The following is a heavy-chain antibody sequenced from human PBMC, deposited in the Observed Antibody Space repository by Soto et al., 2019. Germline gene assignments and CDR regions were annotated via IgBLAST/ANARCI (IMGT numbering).Heavy chain of an antibody. Sequence: QVQLQESGPGLVKPSQTLSLTCTVSGGSISSGDYYWSWIRQPPGKGLEWIGYIYYSGSTYYNPSLKSRVTISVDTSKNQFSLKLSSVTAADTAVYYCARYGYYYDSSGSRSPRFDYWGQGTLVTVSS. CDR1: GGSISSGDYY. CDR2: IYYSGST. CDR3: ARYGYYYDSSGSRSPRFDY. V-gene: IGHV4-30-4*01. D-gene: IGHD3-22*01. J-gene: IGHJ4*02.